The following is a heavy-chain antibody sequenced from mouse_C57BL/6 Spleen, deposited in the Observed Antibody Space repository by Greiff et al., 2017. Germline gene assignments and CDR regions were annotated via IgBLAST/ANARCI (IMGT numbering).Heavy chain of an antibody. CDR1: GFTFSDYY. J-gene: IGHJ1*03. D-gene: IGHD1-1*01. Sequence: DVKLVESEGGLVQPGSSMKLSCTASGFTFSDYYMAWVRQVPEKGLEWVANINYDGSSTYYLDSLKSRFIISRDNAKNILYLQMSSLKSEDTATYYCAREGYYYGSSLYWYFDVWGTGTTVTVSS. CDR2: INYDGSST. V-gene: IGHV5-16*01. CDR3: AREGYYYGSSLYWYFDV.